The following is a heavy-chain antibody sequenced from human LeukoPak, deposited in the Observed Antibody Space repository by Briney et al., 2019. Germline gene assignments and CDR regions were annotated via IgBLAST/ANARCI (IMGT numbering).Heavy chain of an antibody. Sequence: PGGSLRLSCAASGFTFTSYAMSWVRQAPGKGLEWVSGINWNGGSTGYADSVKGRFTISRDNAKNSLYLQMNSLRAEDTALYYCARESSSGWFPDFDYWGQGTLVTVSS. CDR1: GFTFTSYA. D-gene: IGHD6-19*01. J-gene: IGHJ4*02. CDR2: INWNGGST. CDR3: ARESSSGWFPDFDY. V-gene: IGHV3-20*04.